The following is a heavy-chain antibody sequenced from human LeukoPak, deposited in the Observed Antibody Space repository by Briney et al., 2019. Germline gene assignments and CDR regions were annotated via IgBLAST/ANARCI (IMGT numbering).Heavy chain of an antibody. CDR1: GGTMNGYY. J-gene: IGHJ4*02. Sequence: SDTLSLTCSVSGGTMNGYYWSWIRQSPGKGLEWIGYIYYSGSTTYNPPLKSRVTISVDTSKNPLSLKVRSVPAADPAVYYFAGHGWLQPFDYWGQGTLVTVSS. CDR3: AGHGWLQPFDY. D-gene: IGHD6-19*01. V-gene: IGHV4-59*08. CDR2: IYYSGST.